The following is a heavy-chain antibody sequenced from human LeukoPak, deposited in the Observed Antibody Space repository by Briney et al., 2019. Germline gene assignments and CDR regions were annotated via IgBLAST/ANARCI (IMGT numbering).Heavy chain of an antibody. Sequence: GGSLRLSCAASGFTFSTYGMHWVRQAPGKGLEWVAFIQFDGSNKYYADSVKGRFTISRDNSKNTLYLQMNSLRGEDTAMYHCAKGGEVPATIDYYMDVWGKGTTVTVSS. CDR3: AKGGEVPATIDYYMDV. V-gene: IGHV3-30*02. D-gene: IGHD2-2*02. J-gene: IGHJ6*03. CDR1: GFTFSTYG. CDR2: IQFDGSNK.